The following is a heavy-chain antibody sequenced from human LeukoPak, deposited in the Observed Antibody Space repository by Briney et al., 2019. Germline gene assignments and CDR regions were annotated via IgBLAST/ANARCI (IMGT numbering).Heavy chain of an antibody. J-gene: IGHJ4*02. CDR2: ISYDGTNK. V-gene: IGHV3-30-3*01. CDR3: ARNYYYY. CDR1: GFTFSSYA. Sequence: GGSLRLSCAASGFTFSSYAMHWVRGAPGKGLKWVAVISYDGTNKYYADSVKGRFTISRDNSKNTLYLQMNSLRAEDTAVYYCARNYYYYWGQGTLVTVPS.